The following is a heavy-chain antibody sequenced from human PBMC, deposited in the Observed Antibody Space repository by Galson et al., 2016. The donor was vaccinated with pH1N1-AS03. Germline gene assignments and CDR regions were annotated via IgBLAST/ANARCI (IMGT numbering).Heavy chain of an antibody. V-gene: IGHV1-18*01. CDR3: YYGMDV. J-gene: IGHJ6*02. Sequence: SVKVSCKASGYEFTSYGVSWVRQAPGQGLEWMGWISGYNINAKYAEKFQGRVTLTTDKSTSTAYFCARDGDIVIVPSAIDYYGMDVWGQGTTVTVSS. CDR2: ISGYNINA. CDR1: GYEFTSYG. D-gene: IGHD2-2*01.